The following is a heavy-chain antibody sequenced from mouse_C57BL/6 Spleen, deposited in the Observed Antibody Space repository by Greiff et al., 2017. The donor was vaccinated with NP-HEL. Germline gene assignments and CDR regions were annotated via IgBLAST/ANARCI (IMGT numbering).Heavy chain of an antibody. D-gene: IGHD1-1*01. Sequence: QVQLQQSGAELVKPGASVKISCKASGYAFSSYWMTWVKQRPGKGLEWIGQIYPGDGDTNYNGKFKGKATLTADKSSSTAYMQLSSLTSEDSAVYFGARTYYGSSYDWGQGTLVTVSA. CDR1: GYAFSSYW. CDR2: IYPGDGDT. CDR3: ARTYYGSSYD. V-gene: IGHV1-80*01. J-gene: IGHJ3*01.